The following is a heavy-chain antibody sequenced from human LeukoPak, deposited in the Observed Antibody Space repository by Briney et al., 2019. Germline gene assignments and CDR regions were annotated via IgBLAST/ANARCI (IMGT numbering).Heavy chain of an antibody. CDR3: ARDRSTFKIAVAPDAFDY. Sequence: ASAKVSCKASGYTFTSYYMHWVRQAPGQGLEWMGIINPSGGNTNYAQKLQGRVTMTTDTSTSTAYMELRSLRSDDTAVYYCARDRSTFKIAVAPDAFDYWGQGTLVTVSS. CDR1: GYTFTSYY. J-gene: IGHJ4*02. D-gene: IGHD6-19*01. CDR2: INPSGGNT. V-gene: IGHV1-46*01.